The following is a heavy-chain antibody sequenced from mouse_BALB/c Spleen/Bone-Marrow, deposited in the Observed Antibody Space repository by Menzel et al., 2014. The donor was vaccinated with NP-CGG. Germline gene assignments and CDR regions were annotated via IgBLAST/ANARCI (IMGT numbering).Heavy chain of an antibody. J-gene: IGHJ4*01. Sequence: VQLPQSGAELVKPGDSVKLSCTASGFNIKDTYMHWVKQGPEQGLEWIGRIDPANGNTKYDPKFQGKATITADTSSNTAYLQLSSLTSEDTAVYYCARWEYYAMDYWGQGTSVTVSS. CDR3: ARWEYYAMDY. D-gene: IGHD4-1*01. CDR2: IDPANGNT. CDR1: GFNIKDTY. V-gene: IGHV14-3*02.